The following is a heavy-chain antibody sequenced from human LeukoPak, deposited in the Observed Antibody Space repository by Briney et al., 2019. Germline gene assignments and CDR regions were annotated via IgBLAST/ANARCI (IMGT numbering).Heavy chain of an antibody. D-gene: IGHD2-21*02. CDR1: GFTFNNHA. V-gene: IGHV3-23*01. CDR3: AKDLRDYYFDY. CDR2: ISDSGGGT. Sequence: GGSLRLSCAGSGFTFNNHAMSWVRQAPGKGLKWVSTISDSGGGTYYADSVKGRFTISRDNSRNTLYLQMNSLRAEDTAIYYCAKDLRDYYFDYWSQGTLVTVSS. J-gene: IGHJ4*02.